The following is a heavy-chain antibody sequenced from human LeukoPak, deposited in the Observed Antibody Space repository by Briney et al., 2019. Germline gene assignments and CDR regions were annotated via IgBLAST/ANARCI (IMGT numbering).Heavy chain of an antibody. CDR3: AYGSGSYSLPYYYYGMDV. Sequence: ASVKVSCKASGYTFTNYDINWVRQAPGQGLEWMGWISAYNGNTNYAQRLQGRVTMTTDTSTSTAYMELRSLRSDDTAVYYCAYGSGSYSLPYYYYGMDVWGQGTTVTVSS. D-gene: IGHD3-10*01. V-gene: IGHV1-18*01. CDR2: ISAYNGNT. J-gene: IGHJ6*02. CDR1: GYTFTNYD.